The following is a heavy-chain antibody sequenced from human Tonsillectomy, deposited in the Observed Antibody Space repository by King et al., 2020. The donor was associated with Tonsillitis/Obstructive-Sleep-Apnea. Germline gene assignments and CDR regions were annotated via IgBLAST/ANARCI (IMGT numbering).Heavy chain of an antibody. CDR2: ISWNSGSV. J-gene: IGHJ3*02. Sequence: QLVQSGGGLVQPGRSLRLSCVASGFTFEDYAMYWVRQAPGKGLEWVAGISWNSGSVAYADSVKGRFTISRDNAKNSLYLEMNSLRPEDTALYYCAKDLIIAVSGTPGDAFDIWGQGTMVTVSS. CDR1: GFTFEDYA. CDR3: AKDLIIAVSGTPGDAFDI. D-gene: IGHD6-13*01. V-gene: IGHV3-9*01.